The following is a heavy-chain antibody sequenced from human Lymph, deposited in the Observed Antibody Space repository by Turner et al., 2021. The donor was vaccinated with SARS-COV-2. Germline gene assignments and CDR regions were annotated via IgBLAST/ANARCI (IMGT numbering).Heavy chain of an antibody. Sequence: QVQLVQSGPEVKQPGSSVNVSCKASGCTFSSYGISWVRQAPGQWLEWMGGIIPIFGTANYAQKFQGRVTITADESTSTAYMEVSSVGSEDTAVYYCASCGGDYVFDYWGQGTLVTVSS. D-gene: IGHD4-17*01. CDR3: ASCGGDYVFDY. J-gene: IGHJ4*02. CDR1: GCTFSSYG. CDR2: IIPIFGTA. V-gene: IGHV1-69*12.